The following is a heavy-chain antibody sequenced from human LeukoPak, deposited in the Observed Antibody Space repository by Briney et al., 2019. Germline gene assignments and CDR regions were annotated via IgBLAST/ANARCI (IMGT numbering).Heavy chain of an antibody. V-gene: IGHV3-23*01. Sequence: GGSLRLSCAASGFTFSTYAMGWVRQAPGKGLEWVSAIYGSGDITYYADSVKGRFTISRDNSKNTLYLQMNSLRAEDTAVYYCAKDLYYYGSGSYFDYWGQGTLVTVSS. CDR2: IYGSGDIT. CDR1: GFTFSTYA. D-gene: IGHD3-10*01. J-gene: IGHJ4*02. CDR3: AKDLYYYGSGSYFDY.